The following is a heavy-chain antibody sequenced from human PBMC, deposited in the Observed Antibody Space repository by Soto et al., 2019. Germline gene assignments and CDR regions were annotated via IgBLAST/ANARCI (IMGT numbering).Heavy chain of an antibody. CDR3: ARDRDRSYYYDYMAV. J-gene: IGHJ6*03. V-gene: IGHV1-46*01. Sequence: QVQLVQSGAEVKKPGASVKVSCKASGYTFTSYYMHWVRQAPGQGLEWMGRINPSGGSTSYAQKFQDRVTMTRDTSTSKVYMELSSLRSEDTAVYYCARDRDRSYYYDYMAVWGKGTTVTVSS. CDR2: INPSGGST. CDR1: GYTFTSYY.